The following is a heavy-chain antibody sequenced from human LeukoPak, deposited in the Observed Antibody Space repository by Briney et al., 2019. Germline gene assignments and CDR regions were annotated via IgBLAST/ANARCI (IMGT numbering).Heavy chain of an antibody. Sequence: PGGSLRLSCAVSGFSFSSYTMNWVRQAPGKGLEWVSIIGGNAGSTDYADSVKGRFTISRDNSKNTLFLQMNSLRAEDTAVYYCARAYCSNGYCYYDSWGQGTLVTVSS. CDR3: ARAYCSNGYCYYDS. J-gene: IGHJ4*02. V-gene: IGHV3-23*01. CDR1: GFSFSSYT. D-gene: IGHD2-8*01. CDR2: IGGNAGST.